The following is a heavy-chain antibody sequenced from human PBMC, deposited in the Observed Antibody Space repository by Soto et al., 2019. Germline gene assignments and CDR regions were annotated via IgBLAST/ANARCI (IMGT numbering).Heavy chain of an antibody. CDR2: ISASGVST. J-gene: IGHJ4*02. Sequence: QLLESGGGLVQPGGSLRLSCAASGFTFSSDAMSWVRQAPGKGLEWISTISASGVSTYYADSVRGRFTVSRDNSKNTLNLQMDSLRAEDTAVYFCANSLRVMVVTAYYFDSWGQGTLVTVSS. D-gene: IGHD2-21*02. CDR1: GFTFSSDA. V-gene: IGHV3-23*01. CDR3: ANSLRVMVVTAYYFDS.